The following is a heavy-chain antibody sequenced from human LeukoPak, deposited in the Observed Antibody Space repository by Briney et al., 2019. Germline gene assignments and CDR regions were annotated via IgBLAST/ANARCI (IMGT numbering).Heavy chain of an antibody. J-gene: IGHJ6*02. V-gene: IGHV4-59*01. CDR1: GGSISSYY. D-gene: IGHD5-12*01. Sequence: SETLSLTCTVSGGSISSYYWSWIRQPPGKGLEWIGYIYYSGSTNYNPSLKSRVTISVDTSKNQFSLKLSSVTAADTAVYYCARISGYDYIYGSYYGMDVWGQGTTVTVSS. CDR3: ARISGYDYIYGSYYGMDV. CDR2: IYYSGST.